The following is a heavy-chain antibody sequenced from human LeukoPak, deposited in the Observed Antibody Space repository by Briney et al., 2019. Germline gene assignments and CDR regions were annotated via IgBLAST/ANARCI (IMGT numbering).Heavy chain of an antibody. V-gene: IGHV3-48*01. D-gene: IGHD4-17*01. CDR1: GFTFSSYS. CDR3: ARVYGDYALGYFDY. Sequence: GGSLRLSCAASGFTFSSYSMNWVRQAPGKGLEWVSYISSSSSTIYYADSVKGRFTISRDNAKNSLYLQMNSLRAEDTAVYYCARVYGDYALGYFDYWGQGTLVTVSS. J-gene: IGHJ4*02. CDR2: ISSSSSTI.